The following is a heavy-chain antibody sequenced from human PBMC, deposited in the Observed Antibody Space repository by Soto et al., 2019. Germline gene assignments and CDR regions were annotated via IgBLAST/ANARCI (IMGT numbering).Heavy chain of an antibody. CDR2: IYHSGST. V-gene: IGHV4-4*02. Sequence: QVQLQESGPGLVKPSGTLSLTCAVSGGSISSSNLWTWVRQPPGKGLEWIGEIYHSGSTNYNPSLKSRVTXXVXKXXNQFSLKVPSVAAADTAVYYCARSPRSIAAGGIDYWGQGILVTVSS. CDR1: GGSISSSNL. CDR3: ARSPRSIAAGGIDY. J-gene: IGHJ4*02. D-gene: IGHD6-13*01.